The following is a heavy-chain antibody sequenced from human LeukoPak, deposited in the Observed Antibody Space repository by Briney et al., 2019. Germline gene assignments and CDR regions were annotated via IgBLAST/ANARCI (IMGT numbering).Heavy chain of an antibody. D-gene: IGHD1-14*01. Sequence: SETLSLTCAVYGGSFSGYYWSWIRQPPGKGLEWIGEINHSGSTNYNPSLKSRVTISVDTSKNQFSLKLSSVTAADTAVYYCARAPEYGLYYFDYWGQGTLVIVSS. CDR1: GGSFSGYY. CDR3: ARAPEYGLYYFDY. CDR2: INHSGST. V-gene: IGHV4-34*01. J-gene: IGHJ4*02.